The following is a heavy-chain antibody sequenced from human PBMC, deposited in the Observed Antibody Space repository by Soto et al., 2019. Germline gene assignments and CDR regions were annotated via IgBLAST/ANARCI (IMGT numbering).Heavy chain of an antibody. V-gene: IGHV3-23*01. Sequence: GGSLNLPFPASGLTFSGFPMSWSRQAPGRGLEWVSAISGSGGSTYYADSVKGRFTISRDNSKNTLYLQMNSLRAEDTAVYYCAKRVRPPFYDFWSGYYPVWGKGTTVTVSS. CDR1: GLTFSGFP. D-gene: IGHD3-3*01. J-gene: IGHJ6*04. CDR3: AKRVRPPFYDFWSGYYPV. CDR2: ISGSGGST.